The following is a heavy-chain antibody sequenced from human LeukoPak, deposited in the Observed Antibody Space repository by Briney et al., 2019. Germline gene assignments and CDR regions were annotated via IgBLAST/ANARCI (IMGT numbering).Heavy chain of an antibody. CDR1: GFSFSSFS. J-gene: IGHJ4*02. Sequence: QAGGSLRLSCAASGFSFSSFSMAWARQAPGKGLEWVSVISSGGGTTYYADSVKGRFTISRDNSKNTLYLQVNSLRAEDTAIYYCARAAMVRGVDYFDYWGQGTLVTVSS. V-gene: IGHV3-23*01. CDR3: ARAAMVRGVDYFDY. CDR2: ISSGGGTT. D-gene: IGHD3-10*01.